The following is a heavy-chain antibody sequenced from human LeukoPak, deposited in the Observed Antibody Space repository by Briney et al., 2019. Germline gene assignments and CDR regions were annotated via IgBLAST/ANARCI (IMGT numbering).Heavy chain of an antibody. CDR3: ARDRITIFGVPEHYYYIDV. Sequence: PSETLSLTCTVSGDSIKSGSNYWNWVRQSAGKGLEWIGRIDSSGTTYYNPSLKSRVTISVDTSNNHFSLKLTSVTAADTAVYYCARDRITIFGVPEHYYYIDVWGKGTTVTVSS. D-gene: IGHD3-3*01. V-gene: IGHV4-61*02. CDR2: IDSSGTT. J-gene: IGHJ6*03. CDR1: GDSIKSGSNY.